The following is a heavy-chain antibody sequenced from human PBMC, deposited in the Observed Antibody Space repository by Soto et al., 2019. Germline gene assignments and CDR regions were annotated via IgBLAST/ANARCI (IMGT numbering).Heavy chain of an antibody. CDR1: GGTFTNYA. J-gene: IGHJ4*02. CDR2: IIPIFGTA. CDR3: ARSLESIAVFDY. V-gene: IGHV1-69*13. Sequence: SVKVSCKASGGTFTNYAFSWVRQAPGQGLEWLGGIIPIFGTADYAQKFQGRVTITADESTSTAHMELSSLRSDDTAVYYCARSLESIAVFDYWGQGTPVTVSS. D-gene: IGHD6-6*01.